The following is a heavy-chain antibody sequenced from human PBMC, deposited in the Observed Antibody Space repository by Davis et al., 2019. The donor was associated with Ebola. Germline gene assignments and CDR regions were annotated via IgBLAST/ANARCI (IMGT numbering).Heavy chain of an antibody. CDR3: ARDRLWFRETRPYDYYYYGMDV. V-gene: IGHV3-74*01. CDR2: INSDGSST. Sequence: HTGGSLRLSCAASGFTFSSYWMHWVRQAPGKGLVWVSRINSDGSSTSYADSVKGRFTISRDNSKNTLYLQMNSLRAEDTAVYYCARDRLWFRETRPYDYYYYGMDVWGQGTTVTVSS. J-gene: IGHJ6*02. CDR1: GFTFSSYW. D-gene: IGHD3-10*01.